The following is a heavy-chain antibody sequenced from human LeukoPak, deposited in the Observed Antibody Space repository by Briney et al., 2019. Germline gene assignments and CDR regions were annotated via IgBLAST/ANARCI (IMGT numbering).Heavy chain of an antibody. CDR2: IYYTGSI. Sequence: SETLSLTCTVSSGSISNYYWSWIRQPSGKGLEWIGYIYYTGSISYNPSLKNRVTISVDMSKNQFSLTLSSVTAADTATYYCARADSTGWSSLDYWGQGTLVIVSP. V-gene: IGHV4-59*08. J-gene: IGHJ4*02. CDR1: SGSISNYY. D-gene: IGHD6-19*01. CDR3: ARADSTGWSSLDY.